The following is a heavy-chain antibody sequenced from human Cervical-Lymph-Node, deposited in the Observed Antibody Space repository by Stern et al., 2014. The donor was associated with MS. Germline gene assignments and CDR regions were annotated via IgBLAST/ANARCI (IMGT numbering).Heavy chain of an antibody. V-gene: IGHV4-30-4*01. CDR1: GGSISSGDYY. J-gene: IGHJ4*02. Sequence: VQLQESGPGLVKPSQTLSLTCTVSGGSISSGDYYWSWIRQPPGKGLARIGYISYSGSTYYTPSLKSRVTISVDTSKNQFSLKLSSVTAADTAMYYCARDRGYYFDYWGQGTLVTFSS. CDR3: ARDRGYYFDY. D-gene: IGHD3-10*01. CDR2: ISYSGST.